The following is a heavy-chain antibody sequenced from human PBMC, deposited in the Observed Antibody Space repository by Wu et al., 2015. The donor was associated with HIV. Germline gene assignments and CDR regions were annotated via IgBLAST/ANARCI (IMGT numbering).Heavy chain of an antibody. CDR2: INPSENRV. D-gene: IGHD1-1*01. Sequence: QVQLVQSGAEVKKPGASVKVSCKASGYTFTTYYIHWVRQAPGQGLEWMGVINPSENRVSYSQRFQGRVTMTRDTSTSTVYMELSSLRSEDTAVYFCTNRNRIGNMEAFDIWGQGTKVIVSS. V-gene: IGHV1-46*03. CDR3: TNRNRIGNMEAFDI. J-gene: IGHJ3*02. CDR1: GYTFTTYY.